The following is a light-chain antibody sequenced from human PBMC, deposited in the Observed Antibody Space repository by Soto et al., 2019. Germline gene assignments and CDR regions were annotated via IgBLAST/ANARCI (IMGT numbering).Light chain of an antibody. CDR2: QDS. CDR3: QAWDSSIFVV. CDR1: KLGDKY. Sequence: SYELTQPPSVSVFPGQTASITCSGDKLGDKYACWYQQKPGQSPVLVIYQDSKRPSGIPERFSGSNSGNTATLTISGTQAMDEADYYCQAWDSSIFVVFGGGTKLTVL. V-gene: IGLV3-1*01. J-gene: IGLJ2*01.